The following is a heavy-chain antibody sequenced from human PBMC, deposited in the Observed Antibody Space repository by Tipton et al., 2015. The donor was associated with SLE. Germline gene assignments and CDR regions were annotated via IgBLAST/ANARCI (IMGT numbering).Heavy chain of an antibody. CDR3: ASLTYDSSGYYSNFFYYGLDV. CDR1: GYTFTKYA. Sequence: QVQLVQSGSELKKPGASVKVSCKASGYTFTKYAMNWVRQAPGQGLEWMGWINTNTGNPTYAQDFTGRFVFSLDTSVSTAYLQISSLKAEDTAVYYCASLTYDSSGYYSNFFYYGLDVWGQGTTVTVSS. J-gene: IGHJ6*02. V-gene: IGHV7-4-1*02. D-gene: IGHD3-22*01. CDR2: INTNTGNP.